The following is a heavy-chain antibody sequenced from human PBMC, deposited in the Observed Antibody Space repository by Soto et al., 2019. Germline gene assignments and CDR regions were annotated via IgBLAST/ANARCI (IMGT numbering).Heavy chain of an antibody. CDR1: GFSFSSYS. CDR2: ITSSSTYI. CDR3: ARDNNFFDSGSGVDY. Sequence: GGSLRLSCAASGFSFSSYSLNWVRQAPGKGLEWVSSITSSSTYIHYADSVKGRFTISRDNAKNSLYLQMNSLRSEDTAVYYCARDNNFFDSGSGVDYWGQGTLVTVPQ. J-gene: IGHJ4*02. D-gene: IGHD3-10*01. V-gene: IGHV3-21*01.